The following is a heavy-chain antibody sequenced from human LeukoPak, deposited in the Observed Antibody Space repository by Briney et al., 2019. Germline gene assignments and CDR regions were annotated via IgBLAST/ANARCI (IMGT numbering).Heavy chain of an antibody. Sequence: SETLSLTCTVSGGSISSYYWSWIRQPAGKGLEWIGRIYTSGSTNYNPSLKSRVTISVDTSKNQFSLKLSSVTAADTAVYYCARRKQWLVRYFDLWGRGTLVTVSS. CDR3: ARRKQWLVRYFDL. CDR2: IYTSGST. D-gene: IGHD6-19*01. V-gene: IGHV4-4*07. CDR1: GGSISSYY. J-gene: IGHJ2*01.